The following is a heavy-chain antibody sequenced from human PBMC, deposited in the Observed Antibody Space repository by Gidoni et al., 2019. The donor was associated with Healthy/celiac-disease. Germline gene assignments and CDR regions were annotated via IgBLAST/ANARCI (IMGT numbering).Heavy chain of an antibody. CDR3: AKDGIAAAGGAWFDP. D-gene: IGHD6-13*01. Sequence: EVQLLESGGGLVQPGGSLRLSCAASGFPFSSYAMSWVRQAPGTGLEWVSAISGSGGSTYYADSVKGRFTISRDNSKNTLYLQMNSLRAEDTAVYYCAKDGIAAAGGAWFDPWGQGTLVTVPS. J-gene: IGHJ5*02. CDR2: ISGSGGST. CDR1: GFPFSSYA. V-gene: IGHV3-23*01.